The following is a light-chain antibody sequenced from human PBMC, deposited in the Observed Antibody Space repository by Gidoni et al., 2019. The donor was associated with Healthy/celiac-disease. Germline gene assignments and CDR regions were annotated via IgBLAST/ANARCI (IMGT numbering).Light chain of an antibody. Sequence: QSALTPPASVSGSPGQPITISCTGTSSDVGGYNYVSWYQQHPGKAPKLMIYDVSNRPSGVSNRFSGSKSGNTASLTISGLQAEDEADYYCSSYTSSSTLVVFGGGTKLPVL. CDR1: SSDVGGYNY. CDR3: SSYTSSSTLVV. CDR2: DVS. J-gene: IGLJ2*01. V-gene: IGLV2-14*01.